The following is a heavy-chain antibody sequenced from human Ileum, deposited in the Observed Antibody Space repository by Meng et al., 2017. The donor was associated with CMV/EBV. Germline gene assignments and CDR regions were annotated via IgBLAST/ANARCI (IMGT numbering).Heavy chain of an antibody. J-gene: IGHJ4*02. D-gene: IGHD2-15*01. CDR2: ISGIGGST. CDR3: AKHVGFSSTDLDY. Sequence: EVQLLESGGDLVQPGGSLRLSLAAYGFTFDSYSMGWVRQAPGKGLEWVSGISGIGGSTYYADSVKGRFTISRDNSKNTLYLQMSSLRAEDSALYYCAKHVGFSSTDLDYWGQGTLVTVSS. CDR1: GFTFDSYS. V-gene: IGHV3-23*01.